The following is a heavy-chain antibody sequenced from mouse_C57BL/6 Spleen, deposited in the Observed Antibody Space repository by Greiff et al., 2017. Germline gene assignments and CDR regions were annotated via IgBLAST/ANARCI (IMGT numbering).Heavy chain of an antibody. D-gene: IGHD2-4*01. CDR3: ARAYEYPWFAY. Sequence: VQLKESGPGLVKPSQSLSLTCSVTGYSITSGYYWNWIRQFPGNKLEWMGYISYDGSNNYNPSLKNRISITRDTSKNQFFLKLNSVTTEDTATYYCARAYEYPWFAYWGQGTLVTVSA. CDR2: ISYDGSN. V-gene: IGHV3-6*01. J-gene: IGHJ3*01. CDR1: GYSITSGYY.